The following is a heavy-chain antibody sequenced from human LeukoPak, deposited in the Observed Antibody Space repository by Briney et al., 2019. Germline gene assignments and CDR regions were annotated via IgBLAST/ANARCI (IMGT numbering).Heavy chain of an antibody. D-gene: IGHD3-10*01. V-gene: IGHV3-30*18. J-gene: IGHJ4*02. CDR3: AKTRSSGILPYDY. CDR2: ISHDGTNP. CDR1: GFTFNSYG. Sequence: GGSLRLSCETSGFTFNSYGMHWVRQAPGKGLEWVAFISHDGTNPHYADSVKGRFTISRDSFKNTLYLQMNSLRAEDTAVYYCAKTRSSGILPYDYWGQGTLDTVSS.